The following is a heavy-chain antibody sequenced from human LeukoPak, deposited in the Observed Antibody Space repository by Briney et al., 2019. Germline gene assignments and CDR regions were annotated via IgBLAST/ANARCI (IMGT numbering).Heavy chain of an antibody. CDR3: ARGRIGFGELLSYYFDY. CDR2: INHSGST. D-gene: IGHD3-10*01. J-gene: IGHJ4*02. Sequence: SETLSLTCAVYGGSFSGYYWSWIRQPPGKGLEWIGEINHSGSTNYNPSLKSRVTISVDTSKSQFSLKLSSVTAADTAVYYCARGRIGFGELLSYYFDYWGQGTLVTVSS. V-gene: IGHV4-34*01. CDR1: GGSFSGYY.